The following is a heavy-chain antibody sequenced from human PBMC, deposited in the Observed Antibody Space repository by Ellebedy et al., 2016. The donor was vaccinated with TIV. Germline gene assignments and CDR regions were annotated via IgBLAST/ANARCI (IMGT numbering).Heavy chain of an antibody. CDR2: ISSSSSYI. CDR1: GFTFSSYS. Sequence: GESLKISXAASGFTFSSYSMNWVRQAPGKGLEWVSSISSSSSYIYYADSVKGRFTISRENSKNTLYLQMNSLRAEDTAVYYCARDHDVWSGYSLYYGMDGWGQGTTVTVSS. V-gene: IGHV3-21*01. J-gene: IGHJ6*02. CDR3: ARDHDVWSGYSLYYGMDG. D-gene: IGHD3-3*01.